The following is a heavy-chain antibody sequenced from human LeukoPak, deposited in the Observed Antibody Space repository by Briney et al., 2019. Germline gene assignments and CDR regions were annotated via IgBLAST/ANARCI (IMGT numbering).Heavy chain of an antibody. D-gene: IGHD1-26*01. CDR3: ARGGSYLSAFDI. CDR2: ICSGGST. Sequence: GGSLRLSCAASGFTVSSNYMSWVRQAPGKGLEWVSIICSGGSTFYADSVKGRFTISRDNSKNTLYLQMNSLRAEDTAVYYCARGGSYLSAFDIWGQGTMVTVSS. CDR1: GFTVSSNY. J-gene: IGHJ3*02. V-gene: IGHV3-53*01.